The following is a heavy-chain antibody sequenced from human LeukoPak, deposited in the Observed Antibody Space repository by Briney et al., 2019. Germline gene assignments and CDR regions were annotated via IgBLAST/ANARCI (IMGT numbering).Heavy chain of an antibody. CDR2: ISGSGGST. CDR3: AKDLYYYDSSED. D-gene: IGHD3-22*01. J-gene: IGHJ4*02. CDR1: GFTSNSYV. Sequence: GGSLRLSCAGSGFTSNSYVMTWVRQAPGKGLEWVSSISGSGGSTYYADSVKGRFTISRDNSKNTLYLQLNSLRAEDTAMYYCAKDLYYYDSSEDWGQGTLVTVSS. V-gene: IGHV3-23*01.